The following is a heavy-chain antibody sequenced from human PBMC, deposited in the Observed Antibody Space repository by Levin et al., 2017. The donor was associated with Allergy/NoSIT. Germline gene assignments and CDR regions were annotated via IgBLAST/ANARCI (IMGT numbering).Heavy chain of an antibody. V-gene: IGHV4-59*08. J-gene: IGHJ4*02. CDR2: IHYSGST. Sequence: TAGGSLRLSCTVSGGSISSYYWSWSRQAPGQGLEWIGYIHYSGSTNFNPSLKSRLTMSVDSSKNQFSLKLSSVTAADTAVYYCARRDLTGYYYYWGQGALVTVSS. D-gene: IGHD3-9*01. CDR3: ARRDLTGYYYY. CDR1: GGSISSYY.